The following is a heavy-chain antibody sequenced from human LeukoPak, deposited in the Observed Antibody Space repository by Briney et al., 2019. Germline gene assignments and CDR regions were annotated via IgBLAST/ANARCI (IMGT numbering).Heavy chain of an antibody. Sequence: GGSLRLSCAASGFTFTTYAVIWVRQAPGKGLEWVSAISGTVDTFYADSVKGRFTISRDNSDNTVSLQVNSLRAEDTVVYYCARLSGTYGTTSRVLDSWGQGTLVIVSS. J-gene: IGHJ4*02. CDR2: ISGTVDT. CDR1: GFTFTTYA. V-gene: IGHV3-23*01. D-gene: IGHD1-1*01. CDR3: ARLSGTYGTTSRVLDS.